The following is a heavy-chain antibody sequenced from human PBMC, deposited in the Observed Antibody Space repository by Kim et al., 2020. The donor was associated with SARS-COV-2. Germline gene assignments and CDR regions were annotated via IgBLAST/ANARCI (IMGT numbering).Heavy chain of an antibody. Sequence: SETLSLTCAVYGGSFSGYYWSWIRQPPGKGLEWIGEINHSGSTNYNPSLKSRVTISVDTSKNQFSLKLSSVTAADTAVYYCARGEVPPGEYAFDIWGQGTMVTVSS. D-gene: IGHD3-10*01. CDR1: GGSFSGYY. CDR3: ARGEVPPGEYAFDI. V-gene: IGHV4-34*01. J-gene: IGHJ3*02. CDR2: INHSGST.